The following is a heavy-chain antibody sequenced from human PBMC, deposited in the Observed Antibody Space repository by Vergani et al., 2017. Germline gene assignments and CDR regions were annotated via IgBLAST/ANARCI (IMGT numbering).Heavy chain of an antibody. CDR3: ARVDPYTGIVGATLDAFDI. J-gene: IGHJ3*02. Sequence: QVQLVQSGAEVKKPGSSVKVSCKASGGTFSSYAISWVRQAPGQGLEWMGGIIPIFGTANYAQKFQGRVTITADKSTSTAYMELSSLRAEDTAVYYCARVDPYTGIVGATLDAFDIWGQGTMVTGSS. CDR1: GGTFSSYA. V-gene: IGHV1-69*06. CDR2: IIPIFGTA. D-gene: IGHD1-26*01.